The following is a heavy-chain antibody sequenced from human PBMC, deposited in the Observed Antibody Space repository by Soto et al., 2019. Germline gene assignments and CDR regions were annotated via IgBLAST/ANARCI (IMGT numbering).Heavy chain of an antibody. Sequence: GGSLRLSCAVSGFSFGNYWMSWVRQAPGKGLEWLASIKEDGSERYYLDSVKGRFTISRDNAKDSLSLQMNSLRGEDTAFYYCARDVGPVTIFGEALSGYFDYWGQGTLVTVSS. CDR3: ARDVGPVTIFGEALSGYFDY. D-gene: IGHD3-3*01. V-gene: IGHV3-7*03. CDR1: GFSFGNYW. J-gene: IGHJ4*02. CDR2: IKEDGSER.